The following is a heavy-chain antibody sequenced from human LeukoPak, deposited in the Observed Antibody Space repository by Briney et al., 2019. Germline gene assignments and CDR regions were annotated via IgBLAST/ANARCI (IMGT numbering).Heavy chain of an antibody. V-gene: IGHV4-31*03. CDR2: IYYSGST. CDR3: ARRGRAQGPLSL. D-gene: IGHD2-15*01. Sequence: SQTLSLTCTVSGGSISSGGYYWSWIRQHPGKGLEWIGYIYYSGSTYYNPSLKSRVTISVDTSKNQFSLNLSSVTAADTAVYYCARRGRAQGPLSLWGQGTMVTVSS. J-gene: IGHJ3*01. CDR1: GGSISSGGYY.